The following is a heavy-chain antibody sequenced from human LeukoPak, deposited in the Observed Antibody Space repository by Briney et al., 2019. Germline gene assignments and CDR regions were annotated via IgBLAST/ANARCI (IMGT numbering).Heavy chain of an antibody. CDR3: ARGSNSWSGYYTLGY. CDR2: MNPNSGNT. D-gene: IGHD3-3*01. Sequence: GASVKVSCKASGYTFTSYDINWVRQATGQGLEWMGWMNPNSGNTGYAQKFQGRVTITRNTSISTAYMELSSLRSEDTAVYYCARGSNSWSGYYTLGYWGQGTLVTVSS. J-gene: IGHJ4*02. CDR1: GYTFTSYD. V-gene: IGHV1-8*03.